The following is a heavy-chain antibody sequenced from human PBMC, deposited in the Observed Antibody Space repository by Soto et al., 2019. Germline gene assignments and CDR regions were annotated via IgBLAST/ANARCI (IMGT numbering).Heavy chain of an antibody. CDR3: AANTNYDFWSGYSDYYMDV. V-gene: IGHV1-58*02. Sequence: SVKVCCKASRFTFTSSAMQWARQARGQSLEWIGWIVVCSGNTNYAQKFQERVTITRDMSTSTAYMELSSLRSEDTAVYYCAANTNYDFWSGYSDYYMDVWGKGTTVTVSS. D-gene: IGHD3-3*01. J-gene: IGHJ6*03. CDR2: IVVCSGNT. CDR1: RFTFTSSA.